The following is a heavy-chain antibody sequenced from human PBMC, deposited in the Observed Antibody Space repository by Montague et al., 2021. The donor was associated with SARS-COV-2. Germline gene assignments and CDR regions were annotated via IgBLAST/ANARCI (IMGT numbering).Heavy chain of an antibody. CDR1: GGSFSDYY. D-gene: IGHD4-23*01. J-gene: IGHJ4*02. V-gene: IGHV4-34*01. CDR2: INHSGTT. Sequence: SETLSLTCAVYGGSFSDYYWTWIRQSPGKGLEWTAEINHSGTTNYNFNPSLRSRVTISVDTSKSQFSLELSSVTAADTGVYYCARWDPQTLTLIGLRGKSASDYWGQGTLVTVSS. CDR3: ARWDPQTLTLIGLRGKSASDY.